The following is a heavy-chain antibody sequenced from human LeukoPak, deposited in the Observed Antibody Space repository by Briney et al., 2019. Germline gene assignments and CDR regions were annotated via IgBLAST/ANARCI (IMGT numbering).Heavy chain of an antibody. CDR3: ASGPSGSPDY. Sequence: PSETLSLTCTVSGAAISYGGYYWSWLRQHPVKGLEWIGYIYSSGSTYYNPSLKSRVTMSVDTSQNQFSLKLSSVTAADTAVYYCASGPSGSPDYWGQGTLVTVSS. CDR1: GAAISYGGYY. J-gene: IGHJ4*02. D-gene: IGHD3-10*01. V-gene: IGHV4-31*03. CDR2: IYSSGST.